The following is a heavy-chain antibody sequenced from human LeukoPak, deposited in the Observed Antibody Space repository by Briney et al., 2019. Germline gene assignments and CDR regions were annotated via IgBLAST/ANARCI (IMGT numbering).Heavy chain of an antibody. D-gene: IGHD6-13*01. CDR3: ARQYSSSWYGDAFDI. Sequence: PSETLSLTCTVSGYSISSGYYWGWIRQPPGKGLEWIGSIYHSGSTYYNPSLKSRVTISVDTSKNQFSLKLSSVTAADTAVYYCARQYSSSWYGDAFDIWGQGTMVTVSS. CDR1: GYSISSGYY. CDR2: IYHSGST. J-gene: IGHJ3*02. V-gene: IGHV4-38-2*02.